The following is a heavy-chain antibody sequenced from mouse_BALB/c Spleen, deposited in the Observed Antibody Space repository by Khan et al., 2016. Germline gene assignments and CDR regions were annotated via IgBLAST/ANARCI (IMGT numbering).Heavy chain of an antibody. D-gene: IGHD1-1*01. CDR3: AKNTTVVPY. CDR2: INTETGEP. J-gene: IGHJ2*01. V-gene: IGHV9-2-1*01. CDR1: GYTFTDYS. Sequence: QIQLVQPGPELKQPRETVTIPSKASGYTFTDYSMHWVKQAPGKGLKWMGWINTETGEPTYADAFNGHFAFSLETSASTAYLQINNLKNEETSTYFCAKNTTVVPYWGQGTTLTV.